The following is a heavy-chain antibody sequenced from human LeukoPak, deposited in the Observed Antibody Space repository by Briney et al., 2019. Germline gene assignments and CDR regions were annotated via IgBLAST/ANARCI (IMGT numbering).Heavy chain of an antibody. CDR2: IKSKTDGWTT. Sequence: PGGSLRLSCAASGFTFSNAWMSWVRQAPWKGLECVGRIKSKTDGWTTDYAAPVKGRFTISRDDSKNTLYLEMYSLKTEDTAMYYCLYFWSGSSLVDYWGQGTLVTVSS. CDR3: LYFWSGSSLVDY. J-gene: IGHJ4*02. V-gene: IGHV3-15*01. D-gene: IGHD3-3*01. CDR1: GFTFSNAW.